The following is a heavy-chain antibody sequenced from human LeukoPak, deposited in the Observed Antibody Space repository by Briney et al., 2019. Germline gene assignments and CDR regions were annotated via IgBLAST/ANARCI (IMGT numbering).Heavy chain of an antibody. Sequence: SETLSLTCTVSGGSISSGDYYWSWIRQPPGKGLEWIGHIYYSGSTYYNPSLKSRVTISVDTSKNQFSLKLSSVTAADTAVYYCARDGGEGRLGDAFDIWGQGTMVTVSS. CDR2: IYYSGST. CDR1: GGSISSGDYY. D-gene: IGHD4-11*01. CDR3: ARDGGEGRLGDAFDI. J-gene: IGHJ3*02. V-gene: IGHV4-30-4*08.